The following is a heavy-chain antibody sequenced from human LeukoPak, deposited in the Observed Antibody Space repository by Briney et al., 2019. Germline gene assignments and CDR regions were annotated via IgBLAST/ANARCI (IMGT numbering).Heavy chain of an antibody. Sequence: GSLRLSCAASGFTFSIYAMSWVRQAPGKGLEWVAVISNDGSQKYYPNSVQGRFTISRDNSKNTLYLQMNSLRAEDTAVYYCAKDKKSSGTFDIWGQGTMVTVSS. CDR1: GFTFSIYA. CDR3: AKDKKSSGTFDI. D-gene: IGHD6-25*01. J-gene: IGHJ3*02. V-gene: IGHV3-30-3*01. CDR2: ISNDGSQK.